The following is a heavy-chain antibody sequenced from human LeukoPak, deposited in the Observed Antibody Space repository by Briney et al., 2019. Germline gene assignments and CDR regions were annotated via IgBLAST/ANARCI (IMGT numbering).Heavy chain of an antibody. Sequence: GGSLRLSCAASGFTFSSYAMPWVRQAPGKGLEWVAVISYDGSNKYYADSVKGRFTISRDNSRNTLYLQMNSLRAEDTAVYYCARDLNSYGSDYWGQGTLVTVSS. J-gene: IGHJ4*02. D-gene: IGHD5-18*01. V-gene: IGHV3-30-3*01. CDR3: ARDLNSYGSDY. CDR1: GFTFSSYA. CDR2: ISYDGSNK.